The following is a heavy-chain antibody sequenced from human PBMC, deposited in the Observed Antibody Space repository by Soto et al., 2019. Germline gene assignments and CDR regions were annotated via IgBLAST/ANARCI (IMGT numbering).Heavy chain of an antibody. CDR3: ARARTGTTFDY. CDR2: IYYSGST. D-gene: IGHD1-1*01. V-gene: IGHV4-59*01. Sequence: VQRKGPGPGLGRPPKTRPLTCTFSGASIIISTWSWIRHPPGKGLEWIGYIYYSGSTNYNPSLKSRVTISVDTSKNQFSLKLSSVTAADTAVYYCARARTGTTFDYWGQGTLVTVSS. J-gene: IGHJ4*02. CDR1: GASIIIST.